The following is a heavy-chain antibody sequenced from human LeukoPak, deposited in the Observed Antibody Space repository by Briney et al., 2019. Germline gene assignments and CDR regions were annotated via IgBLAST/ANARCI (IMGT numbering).Heavy chain of an antibody. D-gene: IGHD6-13*01. CDR3: AKVPLIAAAGTSFDY. CDR2: IYSDGKV. J-gene: IGHJ4*02. Sequence: GGSLRLSCAASGFTVSSTYMSWVRQTPGKGLEWVSVIYSDGKVYYIDSVKGRFTISRDTSKNTVYLQMNSLRVEDTAVYYCAKVPLIAAAGTSFDYWGQGTLVTVSS. V-gene: IGHV3-53*01. CDR1: GFTVSSTY.